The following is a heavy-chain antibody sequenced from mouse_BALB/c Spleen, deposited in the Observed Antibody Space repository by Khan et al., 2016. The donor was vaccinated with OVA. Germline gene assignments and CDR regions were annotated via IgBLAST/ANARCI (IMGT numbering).Heavy chain of an antibody. CDR2: IYPGSGTT. CDR1: GYTFTDYV. D-gene: IGHD1-1*01. CDR3: ARAGYGSLAY. J-gene: IGHJ2*01. V-gene: IGHV1-77*01. Sequence: QVQLQQSGPEVVKPGASVKMSCKASGYTFTDYVINWVKQRTGQGLEWIGQIYPGSGTTHYNENFTGKATLTADKSSNTAYMQFSSLTSEDSAVYFCARAGYGSLAYWGLGTTLAVSS.